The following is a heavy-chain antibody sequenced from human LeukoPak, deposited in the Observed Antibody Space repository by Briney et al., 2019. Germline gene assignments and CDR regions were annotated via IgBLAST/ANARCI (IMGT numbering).Heavy chain of an antibody. CDR2: IYYSGST. Sequence: SETLSLTCTVPGGSLSGGSSYWGWIRQPPGKGLEWIRSIYYSGSTYYNPSLKSQVTISVDTSKNQFSLKMSSVTAADTAVYYCAGPNYYYMDVWGKGTTVTVSS. CDR3: AGPNYYYMDV. J-gene: IGHJ6*03. CDR1: GGSLSGGSSY. V-gene: IGHV4-39*01.